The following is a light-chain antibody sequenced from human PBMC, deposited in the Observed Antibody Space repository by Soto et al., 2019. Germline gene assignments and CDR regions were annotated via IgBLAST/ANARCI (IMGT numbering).Light chain of an antibody. V-gene: IGLV1-47*01. CDR1: SSNIGNNY. J-gene: IGLJ2*01. Sequence: QSVLTQPPSASGTPGQRVTISCSGRSSNIGNNYVCRYQQFPGTAPKLLIYRNDQRPSGVPDRFSGSKSGTSASLAISGLRSEDAADYYCAAWDDSLSGYVVFGEGTKVTVL. CDR3: AAWDDSLSGYVV. CDR2: RND.